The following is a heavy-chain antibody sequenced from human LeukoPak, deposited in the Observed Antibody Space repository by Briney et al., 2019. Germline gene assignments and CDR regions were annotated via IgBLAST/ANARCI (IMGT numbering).Heavy chain of an antibody. CDR2: IYHSRST. J-gene: IGHJ6*03. D-gene: IGHD1-1*01. CDR3: ARVYSNWNYHYYMDV. CDR1: GGSISSGGYY. Sequence: SETLSLTCTVSGGSISSGGYYWSWIRQPPGKGLEWIGYIYHSRSTYYNPSLKSRVTISVDRSKNQFSLKLTSVTAADTAVHYCARVYSNWNYHYYMDVWGKGTTVTVSS. V-gene: IGHV4-30-2*01.